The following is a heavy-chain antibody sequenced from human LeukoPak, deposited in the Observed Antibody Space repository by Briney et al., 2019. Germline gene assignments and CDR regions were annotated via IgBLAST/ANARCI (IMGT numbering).Heavy chain of an antibody. Sequence: GGSLRLSCAASGFTVSSNYMSWVRHTPGKGLEWVSVIYSGGSTYYADSVKGRFTISRDNSKNTLYLQMNSLRAEVTAVYYCAMTYYFDSSGYYKLDYWGQGTLVTVSS. CDR3: AMTYYFDSSGYYKLDY. D-gene: IGHD3-22*01. CDR2: IYSGGST. CDR1: GFTVSSNY. J-gene: IGHJ4*02. V-gene: IGHV3-53*01.